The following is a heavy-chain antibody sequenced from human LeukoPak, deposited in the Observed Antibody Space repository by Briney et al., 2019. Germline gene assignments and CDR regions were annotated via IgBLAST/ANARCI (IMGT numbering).Heavy chain of an antibody. CDR1: GFSFTAYS. J-gene: IGHJ4*02. CDR2: IGPGGDI. Sequence: GGSLRLSCAASGFSFTAYSMNWVRQAPGRGLEWISYIGPGGDIYYADSVTGRFTVSRDTAKNPLYLQMNGLRVEDTAVYYCARRFDSWGQGTLVTVSS. V-gene: IGHV3-48*01. CDR3: ARRFDS.